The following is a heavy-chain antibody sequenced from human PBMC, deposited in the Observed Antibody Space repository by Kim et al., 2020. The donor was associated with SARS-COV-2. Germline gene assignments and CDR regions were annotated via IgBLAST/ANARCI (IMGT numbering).Heavy chain of an antibody. Sequence: SETLSLTCTVSGGSISSSSYYWGWIRQPPGKGLEWIGSIYYSGSTYYNPSLKSRVTISVDTSKNQFSLKLSSVTAADTAVYYCARVSSHDYGGPPDWFDPWGQGTLVTVSS. CDR2: IYYSGST. CDR1: GGSISSSSYY. CDR3: ARVSSHDYGGPPDWFDP. J-gene: IGHJ5*02. D-gene: IGHD4-17*01. V-gene: IGHV4-39*01.